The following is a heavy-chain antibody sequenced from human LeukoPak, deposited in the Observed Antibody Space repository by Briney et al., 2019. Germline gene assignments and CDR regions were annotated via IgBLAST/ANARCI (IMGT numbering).Heavy chain of an antibody. D-gene: IGHD3-22*01. CDR2: INHSGST. J-gene: IGHJ4*02. CDR1: GGSFSGYY. V-gene: IGHV4-34*01. Sequence: PSDTVSLTCAVYGGSFSGYYWSWIRQPPGKALEWIGEINHSGSTSYNPSLKSRVTISVDTSKNQFSLKLSSVTAADTAVYYCARGYPYNYYDSSGYYRLAHFDYWGQGTLVTVSS. CDR3: ARGYPYNYYDSSGYYRLAHFDY.